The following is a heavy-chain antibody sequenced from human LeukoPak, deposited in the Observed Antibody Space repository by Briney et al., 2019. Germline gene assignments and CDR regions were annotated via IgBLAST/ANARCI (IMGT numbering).Heavy chain of an antibody. Sequence: GGSLRLSCAASGFTFSNYAMSWVRQAPGKGLEWVSGISGSGGSGSGGSTYYANSVKGRFTISRDNSKNTLYLQMNSLRAEDTAVYYCARGGYSSSWYWGGYYFDYWGQGTLVTVSS. CDR2: ISGSGGSGSGGST. CDR1: GFTFSNYA. J-gene: IGHJ4*02. CDR3: ARGGYSSSWYWGGYYFDY. D-gene: IGHD6-13*01. V-gene: IGHV3-23*01.